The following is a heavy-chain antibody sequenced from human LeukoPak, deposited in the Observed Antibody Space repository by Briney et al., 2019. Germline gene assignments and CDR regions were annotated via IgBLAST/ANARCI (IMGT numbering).Heavy chain of an antibody. Sequence: SETLSLTCTVSVGSISSSSYYWGWIRQPPGKGLEWIGSIYYSGSTYYNPSLKSRVTISVDTSKNQFSLKLSSVTAADTAVYYCASHVLLWFGELSLEPRAWFDYWGQGTLVTVSS. J-gene: IGHJ4*02. CDR1: VGSISSSSYY. CDR2: IYYSGST. CDR3: ASHVLLWFGELSLEPRAWFDY. D-gene: IGHD3-10*01. V-gene: IGHV4-39*01.